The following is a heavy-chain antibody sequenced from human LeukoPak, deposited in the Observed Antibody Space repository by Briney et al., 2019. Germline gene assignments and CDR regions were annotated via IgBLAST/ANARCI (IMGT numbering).Heavy chain of an antibody. Sequence: PSETLSLTRTVSGGSINSYYWNWIRRSAGKGLEWIGRIYSSGTTDYNPSLKSRVTVSLDTSKSQFSLKLSSVTAADTATYYCARESGAPRGTQFDSWGQGTQVTVSS. CDR3: ARESGAPRGTQFDS. J-gene: IGHJ4*02. CDR2: IYSSGTT. V-gene: IGHV4-4*07. CDR1: GGSINSYY. D-gene: IGHD3-10*01.